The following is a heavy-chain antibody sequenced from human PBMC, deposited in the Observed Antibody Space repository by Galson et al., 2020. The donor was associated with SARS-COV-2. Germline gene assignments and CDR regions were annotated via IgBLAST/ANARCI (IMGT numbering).Heavy chain of an antibody. V-gene: IGHV4-30-4*01. CDR2: IHSTGNT. Sequence: SETLSLTCTVSGDSISTDDFYWSWIRQTPGTGLEWIGDIHSTGNTYYNPSLMSRGTISVDTSKNQFSLRLSSVTATDTAVYFCARTSSTATREYYFDFWGPGTLVSVSS. CDR1: GDSISTDDFY. J-gene: IGHJ4*02. D-gene: IGHD4-17*01. CDR3: ARTSSTATREYYFDF.